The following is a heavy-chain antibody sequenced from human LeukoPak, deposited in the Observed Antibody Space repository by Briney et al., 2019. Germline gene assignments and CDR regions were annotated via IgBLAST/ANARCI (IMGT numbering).Heavy chain of an antibody. Sequence: GGSLRLSCAASGFTFSSYAMSWVRQAPGKGLEWVSSITISGATTYYADSVKGRLTISRDNSKTTLYLQMNSLRAEDTAVYYCATYGSGSYYGKAFDYWGQGTLVTVSS. J-gene: IGHJ4*02. CDR1: GFTFSSYA. V-gene: IGHV3-23*01. CDR3: ATYGSGSYYGKAFDY. CDR2: ITISGATT. D-gene: IGHD3-10*01.